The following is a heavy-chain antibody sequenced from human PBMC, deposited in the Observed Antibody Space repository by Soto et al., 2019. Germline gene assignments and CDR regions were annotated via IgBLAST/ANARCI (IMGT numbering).Heavy chain of an antibody. J-gene: IGHJ4*02. V-gene: IGHV3-23*01. CDR1: GFTFSSYS. CDR2: ISGSGGST. D-gene: IGHD1-1*01. Sequence: PGGSLRLSCAASGFTFSSYSISWVRQAPGKGLEWVSAISGSGGSTYYADSVKGRFTISRDNSKNTLYLQMNSLRAEDTAVYYCAKCGVPDHDFDYWGQGTLVNVSS. CDR3: AKCGVPDHDFDY.